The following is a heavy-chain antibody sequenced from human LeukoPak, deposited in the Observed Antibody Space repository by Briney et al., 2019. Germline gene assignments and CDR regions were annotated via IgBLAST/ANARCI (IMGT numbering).Heavy chain of an antibody. CDR3: ASQGHHGKVVGTTLSYFYMDV. CDR2: INHSGST. D-gene: IGHD1-26*01. J-gene: IGHJ6*03. CDR1: GGSFSGYY. Sequence: PSETLSLACAVDGGSFSGYYGSWIRQPPGKGLDWIGEINHSGSTNYNPSLKSRVTISVDTSKNQFSLKLRSVTAADTAFYYCASQGHHGKVVGTTLSYFYMDVWGKGTTVTVSS. V-gene: IGHV4-34*01.